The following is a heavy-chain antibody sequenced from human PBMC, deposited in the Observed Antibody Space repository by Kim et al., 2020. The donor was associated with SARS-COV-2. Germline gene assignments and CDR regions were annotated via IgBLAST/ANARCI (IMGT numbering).Heavy chain of an antibody. V-gene: IGHV3-15*01. CDR3: TTYQY. Sequence: GGSLRLSCAASGFTFSNAWMSWVRQAPGKGLEWVGRIKTKTDGETTDYAAPVKGRFTISRDDSKNTLYLQMNSLKTEDTAVYYCTTYQYWDQGTLVTVSS. J-gene: IGHJ4*02. CDR2: IKTKTDGETT. CDR1: GFTFSNAW.